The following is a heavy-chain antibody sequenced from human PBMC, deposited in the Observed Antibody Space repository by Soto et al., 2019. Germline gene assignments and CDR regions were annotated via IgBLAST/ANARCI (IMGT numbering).Heavy chain of an antibody. CDR1: GDSISKSGYY. D-gene: IGHD6-13*01. CDR2: IYYSGST. Sequence: SETLSLTCTVSGDSISKSGYYWSWIRQHPGKGLEWIGYIYYSGSTYYNPSLKSRVTISVDTSKNQFSLKLSSVTAADTAVYYCARGKIAAAGTRGHYYYGMDVWGQGTTVTVSS. J-gene: IGHJ6*02. CDR3: ARGKIAAAGTRGHYYYGMDV. V-gene: IGHV4-31*03.